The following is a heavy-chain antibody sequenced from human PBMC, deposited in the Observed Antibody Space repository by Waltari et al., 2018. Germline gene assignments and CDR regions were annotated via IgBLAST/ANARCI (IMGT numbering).Heavy chain of an antibody. CDR3: ARDPSIAARHYYYGMDV. D-gene: IGHD6-6*01. J-gene: IGHJ6*02. V-gene: IGHV3-21*01. CDR2: ISSSSSDI. Sequence: EVQLVESGGGLVKPGGSLRLSCAASGFTFSSYSMNWVRQAPGKGLEWVSSISSSSSDIYYADSVKGRFTISRDNAKNSLYLQMNSLRAEDTAVYYCARDPSIAARHYYYGMDVWGQGTTVIVSS. CDR1: GFTFSSYS.